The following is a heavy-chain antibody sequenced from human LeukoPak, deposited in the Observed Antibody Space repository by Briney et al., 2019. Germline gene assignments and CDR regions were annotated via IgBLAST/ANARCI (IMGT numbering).Heavy chain of an antibody. CDR1: EFAFSVYE. D-gene: IGHD6-19*01. V-gene: IGHV3-48*03. CDR2: ISSSGGTR. Sequence: GGSLRLPCAASEFAFSVYEMYWVRQAPGKGLEWVSYISSSGGTRYYADSVKGRFTISRDNAKNSLYLQMNSLRAEDTAVYYCTTLTVASSFDYWGQGALVTVSS. J-gene: IGHJ4*02. CDR3: TTLTVASSFDY.